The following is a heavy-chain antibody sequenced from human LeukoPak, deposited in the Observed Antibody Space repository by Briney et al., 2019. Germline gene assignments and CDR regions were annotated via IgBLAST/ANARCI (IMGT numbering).Heavy chain of an antibody. V-gene: IGHV1-2*02. CDR1: GYTFTGYY. CDR2: INPNSGGT. D-gene: IGHD6-19*01. CDR3: ARASYSGWYADFDY. J-gene: IGHJ4*02. Sequence: ASVKVSCKASGYTFTGYYMHWVRQAPGQGLEWMGWINPNSGGTNYGQKFQGRVTMTRDTSISTAYMELSRLRSDDTAVYHCARASYSGWYADFDYWGQGTLVTVSS.